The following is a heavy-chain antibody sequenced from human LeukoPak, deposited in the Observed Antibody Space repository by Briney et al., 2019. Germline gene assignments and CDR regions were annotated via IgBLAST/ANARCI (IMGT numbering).Heavy chain of an antibody. CDR3: ARERPKLGRYCSGGSCYSDNNWFDP. CDR2: INPNSGGT. V-gene: IGHV1-2*02. J-gene: IGHJ5*02. CDR1: GYTFTGYY. D-gene: IGHD2-15*01. Sequence: ASVKVYCKTSGYTFTGYYMYWVRQAPGQGLEWMGWINPNSGGTNYAQKFQGRVTMTRDTSISTAYMELSRLRSDDTAVYYCARERPKLGRYCSGGSCYSDNNWFDPWGQGTLVTVSS.